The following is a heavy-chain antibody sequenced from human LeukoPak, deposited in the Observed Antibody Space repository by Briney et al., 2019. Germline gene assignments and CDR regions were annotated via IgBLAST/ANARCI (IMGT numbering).Heavy chain of an antibody. D-gene: IGHD5-18*01. CDR3: ARGRVGYSYGCAFDI. V-gene: IGHV4-59*01. J-gene: IGHJ3*02. Sequence: SETLSLTCTVSGGSISSYYWSWIRQPPGKGLEWIGYIYYSGSTNYNPSLKSRVTISVDTSKNQFSLKLSSVTAADTAVYYCARGRVGYSYGCAFDIWGQGTMVTVSS. CDR1: GGSISSYY. CDR2: IYYSGST.